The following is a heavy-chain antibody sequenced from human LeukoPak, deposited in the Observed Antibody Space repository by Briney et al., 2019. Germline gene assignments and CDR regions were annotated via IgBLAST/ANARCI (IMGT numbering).Heavy chain of an antibody. CDR2: IKSKTDGRTT. J-gene: IGHJ4*02. Sequence: GGSLRLSCAASGFTFSNAWMSWVRQAPGKGLEWVGRIKSKTDGRTTDYAAPVKGRFTISRDDSKNTLYLQMNSLKTEDTAVYYCTTELPGAMITFGGVIVPYLDYWGQGTLVTVSS. CDR3: TTELPGAMITFGGVIVPYLDY. V-gene: IGHV3-15*01. D-gene: IGHD3-16*02. CDR1: GFTFSNAW.